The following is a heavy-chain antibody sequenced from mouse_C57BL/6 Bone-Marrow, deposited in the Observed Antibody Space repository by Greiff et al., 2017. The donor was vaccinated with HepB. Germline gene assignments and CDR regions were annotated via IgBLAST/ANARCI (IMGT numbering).Heavy chain of an antibody. CDR2: IYPRSGNN. J-gene: IGHJ2*01. D-gene: IGHD1-1*01. CDR1: GYTFTSYG. V-gene: IGHV1-81*01. Sequence: QVQLQQSGAELARPGASVKLSCKASGYTFTSYGMSWVKQRTGQGLEWIGEIYPRSGNNYYNEKFKGKATLTADKSSSTAYMELLSLTSEDSAVYFCAAVLLPLFDYWGQGTTLTVSS. CDR3: AAVLLPLFDY.